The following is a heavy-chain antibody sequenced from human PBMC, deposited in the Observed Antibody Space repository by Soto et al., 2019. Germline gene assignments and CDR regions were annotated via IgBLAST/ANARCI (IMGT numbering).Heavy chain of an antibody. CDR2: IIPILGIA. Sequence: QVQLVHSGAEGKKPGSSVKVSCKASGGTFSSYTISWVRKAPGQGLEGMGRIIPILGIATYAQKFQGRVTITADKSTSTAYMELSSLRSEDTAVYYCAREEYYYGSGAFFDYWGQGTLVTVSS. V-gene: IGHV1-69*04. CDR3: AREEYYYGSGAFFDY. CDR1: GGTFSSYT. J-gene: IGHJ4*02. D-gene: IGHD3-10*01.